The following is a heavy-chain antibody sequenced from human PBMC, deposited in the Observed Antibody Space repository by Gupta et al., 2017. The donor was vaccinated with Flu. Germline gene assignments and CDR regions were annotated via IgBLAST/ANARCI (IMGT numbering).Heavy chain of an antibody. Sequence: QAPGKGLEWVAVTSFDGTDEFYADSVKGRFTISRDNSKSTLYLQMNSLRTEDTAFYYCAKDPQFCTSSSCSTTPLNNWFDSWGQGTLVSVSS. CDR2: TSFDGTDE. D-gene: IGHD2-2*01. J-gene: IGHJ5*01. CDR3: AKDPQFCTSSSCSTTPLNNWFDS. V-gene: IGHV3-30*18.